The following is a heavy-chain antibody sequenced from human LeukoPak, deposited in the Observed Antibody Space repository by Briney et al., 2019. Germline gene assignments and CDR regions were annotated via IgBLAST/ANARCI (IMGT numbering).Heavy chain of an antibody. D-gene: IGHD2-21*02. V-gene: IGHV3-23*01. CDR3: ATPYCGGDCYDHDAFDI. J-gene: IGHJ3*02. Sequence: GGSLRLSCAASGFTFSSYAMSWVRQAPGKGLEWVSAISGSGGSTYYADSVKGRFTISRDNSKNTLYLQMNSLRAEDTAVYYCATPYCGGDCYDHDAFDIWGQGTMVTVSS. CDR1: GFTFSSYA. CDR2: ISGSGGST.